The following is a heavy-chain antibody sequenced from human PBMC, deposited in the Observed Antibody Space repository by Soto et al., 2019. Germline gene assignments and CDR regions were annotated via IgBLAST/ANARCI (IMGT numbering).Heavy chain of an antibody. Sequence: PGGSLRLSCAASVFTFSSYAMSWVRQAPGKGLEWVSAISGSGGSTYYADSVKGRFTISRDNSKNTLYLQMNSLRAEDTAVYYCAKDGSYGGLYDAFDIWGQGTMVTVSS. CDR2: ISGSGGST. D-gene: IGHD4-17*01. CDR3: AKDGSYGGLYDAFDI. V-gene: IGHV3-23*01. J-gene: IGHJ3*02. CDR1: VFTFSSYA.